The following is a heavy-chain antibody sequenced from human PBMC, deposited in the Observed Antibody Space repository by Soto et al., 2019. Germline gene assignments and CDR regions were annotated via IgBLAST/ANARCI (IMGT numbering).Heavy chain of an antibody. CDR2: ISSSSHYI. CDR1: GFRFSGST. D-gene: IGHD3-10*01. CDR3: ARDLGEVSAL. J-gene: IGHJ4*02. V-gene: IGHV3-21*01. Sequence: GGSLRLSCVASGFRFSGSTMNWVRQAPGKGLNWVSSISSSSHYIYYADSLKGRFTISRDNAKNSLFLQMNSLRAEDTAVYYCARDLGEVSALWGQGTLVTVSA.